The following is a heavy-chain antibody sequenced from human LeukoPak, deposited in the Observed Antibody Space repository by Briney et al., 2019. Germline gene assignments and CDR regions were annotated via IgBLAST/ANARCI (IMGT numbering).Heavy chain of an antibody. D-gene: IGHD6-19*01. CDR3: ANIAVAGNFDY. V-gene: IGHV3-30-3*01. CDR1: GFTFSSYA. J-gene: IGHJ4*02. CDR2: ISYDGSNK. Sequence: GGFLRLSCAASGFTFSSYAMHWVRQAPGKGLEWVAVISYDGSNKYYADSVKGRFTISRDNSKNTLYLQMNSLRAEDTAVYYCANIAVAGNFDYWGQGTLVTVSS.